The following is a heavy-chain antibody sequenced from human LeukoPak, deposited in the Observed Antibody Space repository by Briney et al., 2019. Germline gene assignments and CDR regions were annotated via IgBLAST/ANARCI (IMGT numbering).Heavy chain of an antibody. Sequence: SETLSLTCTVSGGSISSYYWSWIRQPAGEGLEWIGRIYGSGTTNYNPSLKSRVTISLDASENQFSLKLSSVTAADTAVYYCARAYKVRGVPASEGMDVWGPGTTVIVSS. V-gene: IGHV4-4*07. CDR3: ARAYKVRGVPASEGMDV. CDR2: IYGSGTT. J-gene: IGHJ6*02. D-gene: IGHD3-10*01. CDR1: GGSISSYY.